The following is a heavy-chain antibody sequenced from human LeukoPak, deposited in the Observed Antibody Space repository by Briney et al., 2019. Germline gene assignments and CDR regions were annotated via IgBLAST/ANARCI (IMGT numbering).Heavy chain of an antibody. Sequence: GGSLRLSCAASGFTFSSYSMNWVRQAPGKGLEWVSYISSSSSTIYYADSVKGRFTISRDNAKDSLYLQMNSLRAEDTAVYYCARGSWWELLNYFDYWGQGTLVTVSS. J-gene: IGHJ4*02. V-gene: IGHV3-48*01. CDR2: ISSSSSTI. CDR3: ARGSWWELLNYFDY. CDR1: GFTFSSYS. D-gene: IGHD1-26*01.